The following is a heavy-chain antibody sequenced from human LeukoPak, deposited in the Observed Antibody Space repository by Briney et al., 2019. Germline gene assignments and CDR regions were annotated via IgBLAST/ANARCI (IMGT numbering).Heavy chain of an antibody. CDR2: ISCSGGST. CDR1: GFTFSSYA. V-gene: IGHV3-23*01. CDR3: AKDLVGGDSSGYYYHDY. D-gene: IGHD3-22*01. Sequence: GGSLRLSCAASGFTFSSYAMGWVRQAPGKGLEWVSAISCSGGSTYYADSVKGRFTISRDNSKNTLYLQMNSLRAEDTAVYYCAKDLVGGDSSGYYYHDYWGQGTLVTVSS. J-gene: IGHJ4*02.